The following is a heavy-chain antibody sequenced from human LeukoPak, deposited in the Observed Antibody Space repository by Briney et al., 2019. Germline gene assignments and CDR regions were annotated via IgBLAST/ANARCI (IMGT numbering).Heavy chain of an antibody. Sequence: SVKVSCKASGGTFSSYAISRVRQAPGQGLEWMGRIIPIFGTANYAQKFQGRVTITTDESTSTAYMELSSLRSEDTAVYYCARAYDFWSGLLGAFDIWGQGTMVTVSS. V-gene: IGHV1-69*05. CDR3: ARAYDFWSGLLGAFDI. CDR1: GGTFSSYA. CDR2: IIPIFGTA. D-gene: IGHD3-3*01. J-gene: IGHJ3*02.